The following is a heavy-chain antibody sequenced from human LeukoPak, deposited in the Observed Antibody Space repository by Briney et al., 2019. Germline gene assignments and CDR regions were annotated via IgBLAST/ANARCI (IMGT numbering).Heavy chain of an antibody. Sequence: PGGSLRLSCAASGFTFSTYDMHWVRQAPGKGLEYVSAINSNGDITDYADSVKGRFTISRDNSKNTLHLQMSSLTVEDTAVYYCVKSPHASSSYFHYWGQGTLVTVSS. CDR2: INSNGDIT. J-gene: IGHJ4*02. CDR3: VKSPHASSSYFHY. CDR1: GFTFSTYD. D-gene: IGHD6-13*01. V-gene: IGHV3-64D*06.